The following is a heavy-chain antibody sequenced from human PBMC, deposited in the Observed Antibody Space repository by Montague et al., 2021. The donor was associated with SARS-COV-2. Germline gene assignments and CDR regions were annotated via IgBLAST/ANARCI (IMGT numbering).Heavy chain of an antibody. Sequence: CAISGGSVSSNSAAWDWIRQSPSRGLEWLGRTYYRSQWYNDYAVSVGSRIAINPDTSKNHFSLQLDSVTPEDTAVYYCARSQHCGGGRCYSLSWFDPWGQGTLVIVSS. V-gene: IGHV6-1*01. D-gene: IGHD2-15*01. J-gene: IGHJ5*02. CDR2: TYYRSQWYN. CDR3: ARSQHCGGGRCYSLSWFDP. CDR1: GGSVSSNSAA.